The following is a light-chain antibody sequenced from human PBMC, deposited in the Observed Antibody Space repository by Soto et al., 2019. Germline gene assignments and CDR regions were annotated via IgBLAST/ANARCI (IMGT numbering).Light chain of an antibody. CDR2: DVS. CDR3: SSYTGSTTYV. J-gene: IGLJ1*01. CDR1: SSDVGGYNY. Sequence: QSALTQPASVSGSPGQSITISCTGTSSDVGGYNYVSWYQQHPGKAPKLMIYDVSDRPSWVSSRFSGSKSGNTASLTISGLQAEDEADYYCSSYTGSTTYVFGTGTKVTVL. V-gene: IGLV2-14*01.